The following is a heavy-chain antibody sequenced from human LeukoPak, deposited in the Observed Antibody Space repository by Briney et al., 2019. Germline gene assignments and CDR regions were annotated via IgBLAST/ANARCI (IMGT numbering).Heavy chain of an antibody. V-gene: IGHV4-31*03. J-gene: IGHJ4*02. CDR3: ARTGITMVRGVFDY. D-gene: IGHD3-10*01. Sequence: PSETLSLTCTVSGGSISSGGYYWSWIRQHPGKGLEWIGYIYYSGSTYYNPSLKSRVTISVDTSKNQFSLKLSSVTAADTAVYYCARTGITMVRGVFDYWGQGTLVTVSS. CDR2: IYYSGST. CDR1: GGSISSGGYY.